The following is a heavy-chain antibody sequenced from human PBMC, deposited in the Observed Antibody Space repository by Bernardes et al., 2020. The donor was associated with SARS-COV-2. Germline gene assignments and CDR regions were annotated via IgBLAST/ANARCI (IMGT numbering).Heavy chain of an antibody. Sequence: TLSLTCTVSGGSISSSSYYWGWIRQPPGKGLEWIGSIYYSGSTYYNPSLKSRVTISVDTSKNQFSLRLSSVTAADTAVYYCARSLYDTPPLEFDPWGQGTLVTVSS. D-gene: IGHD3-9*01. J-gene: IGHJ5*02. CDR3: ARSLYDTPPLEFDP. CDR2: IYYSGST. V-gene: IGHV4-39*07. CDR1: GGSISSSSYY.